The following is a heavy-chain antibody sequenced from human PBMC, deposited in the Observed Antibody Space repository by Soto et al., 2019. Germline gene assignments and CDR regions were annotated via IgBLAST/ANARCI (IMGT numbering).Heavy chain of an antibody. J-gene: IGHJ5*02. Sequence: PGGSLRLSCAASGFTFSSYAMSWVRQAPGKGLEWVSAISGSGGSTYYADSVKGRFTISRDNSKNTLYLQMNSLRAEDTAVYYCAKGGLSIAAAVNWFDPWGQGTLVTVSS. V-gene: IGHV3-23*01. CDR3: AKGGLSIAAAVNWFDP. CDR1: GFTFSSYA. CDR2: ISGSGGST. D-gene: IGHD6-13*01.